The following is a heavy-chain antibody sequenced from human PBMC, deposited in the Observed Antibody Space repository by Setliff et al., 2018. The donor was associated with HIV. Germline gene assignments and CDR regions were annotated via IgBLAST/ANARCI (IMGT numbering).Heavy chain of an antibody. Sequence: PGGSLRLSCVASGFTFRSYAMSWVRQAPGKGLEWVSTISGDGGGTYYGDSVKDRFIISRDYSKNTLYLQMKSLRADDTAVYYCAKGRGFCGGDCRPGYFDYWGQGTLVTVSS. J-gene: IGHJ4*02. D-gene: IGHD2-21*01. CDR1: GFTFRSYA. CDR2: ISGDGGGT. V-gene: IGHV3-23*01. CDR3: AKGRGFCGGDCRPGYFDY.